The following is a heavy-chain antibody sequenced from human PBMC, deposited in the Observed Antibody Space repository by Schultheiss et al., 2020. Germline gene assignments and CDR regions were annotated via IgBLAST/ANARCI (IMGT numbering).Heavy chain of an antibody. CDR1: GFTFDDYG. J-gene: IGHJ3*02. V-gene: IGHV3-23*01. Sequence: GGSLRLSCAASGFTFDDYGMSWVRQAPGKGLEWVSYISSSSSTIYYADSVKGRFTISRDNSKNTLYLQMNSLRAEDTAVYYCAKDWSYSGSYYVGAFDIWGRETMVTVAS. CDR3: AKDWSYSGSYYVGAFDI. CDR2: ISSSSSTI. D-gene: IGHD1-26*01.